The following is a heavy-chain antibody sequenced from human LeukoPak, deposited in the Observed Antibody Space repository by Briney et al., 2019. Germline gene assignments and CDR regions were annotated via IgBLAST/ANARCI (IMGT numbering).Heavy chain of an antibody. CDR2: IYSSGST. J-gene: IGHJ5*02. Sequence: PSETLSLTCTVSGGSIIRYLCNWIGQPAGKGRDWIGRIYSSGSTNYNPYHMSRVTMSVDTSKNQISLKLSSVSAADTAVYYCARDPSSFGGRFDPWGQGTLVAVSS. CDR3: ARDPSSFGGRFDP. V-gene: IGHV4-4*07. D-gene: IGHD3-10*01. CDR1: GGSIIRYL.